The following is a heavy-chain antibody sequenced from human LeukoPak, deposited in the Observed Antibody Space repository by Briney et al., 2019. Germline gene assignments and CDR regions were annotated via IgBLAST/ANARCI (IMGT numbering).Heavy chain of an antibody. CDR1: GFTVSSNY. V-gene: IGHV3-66*01. D-gene: IGHD5-18*01. Sequence: GGSLRLSCAASGFTVSSNYMSWVRQAPGKGLEWVSVIYSGGSTYYADSVKGRFTISRDNSKNTLYLQMNSLRAEDTAVYYCARDPLDTAMVGGYWGQGTLVTVSS. J-gene: IGHJ4*02. CDR3: ARDPLDTAMVGGY. CDR2: IYSGGST.